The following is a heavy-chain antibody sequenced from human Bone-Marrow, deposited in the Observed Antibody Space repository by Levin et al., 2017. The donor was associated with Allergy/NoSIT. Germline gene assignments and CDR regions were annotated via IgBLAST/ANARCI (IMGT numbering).Heavy chain of an antibody. CDR2: IYHSGST. CDR3: ARDERILTGYYCLFDY. J-gene: IGHJ4*02. CDR1: GGSISSRNW. D-gene: IGHD3-9*01. V-gene: IGHV4-4*02. Sequence: SCAVSGGSISSRNWWSWVRQPPGKGLEWIGEIYHSGSTNYNPSLKSRVTISVDKSKNQFSLKLSSVTAADTAVYYCARDERILTGYYCLFDYWGQGTLVTVSS.